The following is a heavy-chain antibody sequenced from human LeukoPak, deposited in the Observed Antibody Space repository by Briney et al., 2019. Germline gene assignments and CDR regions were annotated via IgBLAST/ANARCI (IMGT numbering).Heavy chain of an antibody. V-gene: IGHV5-51*01. CDR1: GYSFTSYW. J-gene: IGHJ4*02. D-gene: IGHD3-22*01. CDR3: ARVPDYYDSSGYFDY. CDR2: IYPGDSDT. Sequence: GESLKISCRDSGYSFTSYWIGWVRQMPEKGLEWMGIIYPGDSDTRYSPSFQGQVTVSADKSISTAYLQWSSLKASDTAMYYCARVPDYYDSSGYFDYWGQGTLVTVSS.